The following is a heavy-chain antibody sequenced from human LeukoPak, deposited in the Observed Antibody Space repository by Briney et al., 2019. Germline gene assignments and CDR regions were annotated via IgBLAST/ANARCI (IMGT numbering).Heavy chain of an antibody. J-gene: IGHJ3*02. CDR1: GFTFGDHY. CDR3: ARAYDTSGYSFDAFDM. CDR2: TSDKDNSYTT. D-gene: IGHD3-22*01. Sequence: GGSLRLSCAASGFTFGDHYMDWVRQAPGKGLEWVGRTSDKDNSYTTEYAASVKGRFTISRDDSRNSLYLQMNSLKTEDTAVYYCARAYDTSGYSFDAFDMWGQGTMITVSS. V-gene: IGHV3-72*01.